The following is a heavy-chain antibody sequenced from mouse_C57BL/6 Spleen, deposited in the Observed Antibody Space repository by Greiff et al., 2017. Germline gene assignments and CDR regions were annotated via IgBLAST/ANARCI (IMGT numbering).Heavy chain of an antibody. Sequence: QVHVKQPGAELVKPGASVKMSCKASGYTFTSYWITWVKQRPGQGLEWIGDIYPGSGSTNYNEKFKSKATLTVDTSSSTAYMQLSSLTSEDSAVYYCARRDGYYPDYWGQGTTLTVSS. J-gene: IGHJ2*01. D-gene: IGHD2-3*01. V-gene: IGHV1-55*01. CDR2: IYPGSGST. CDR1: GYTFTSYW. CDR3: ARRDGYYPDY.